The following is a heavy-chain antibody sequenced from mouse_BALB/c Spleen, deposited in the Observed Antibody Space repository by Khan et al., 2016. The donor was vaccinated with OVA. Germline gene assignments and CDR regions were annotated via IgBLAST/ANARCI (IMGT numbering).Heavy chain of an antibody. D-gene: IGHD1-1*01. J-gene: IGHJ2*01. CDR3: ATSYCFGYYFDY. CDR2: ISSDSNTI. Sequence: EVELVESGGGLVQSGGSRKLSCAASGFTFTSYGMHWIRQAPEKGLEWVAYISSDSNTIYYADTVKGRFTISRDNPKNTLFLQMTSLRSGDTVMYFCATSYCFGYYFDYWGQGTTLTVSS. V-gene: IGHV5-17*02. CDR1: GFTFTSYG.